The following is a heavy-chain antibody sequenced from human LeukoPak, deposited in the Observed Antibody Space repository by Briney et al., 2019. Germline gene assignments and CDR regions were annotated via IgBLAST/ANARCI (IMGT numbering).Heavy chain of an antibody. D-gene: IGHD6-19*01. V-gene: IGHV3-66*01. CDR1: GFTVSSNY. J-gene: IGHJ4*02. CDR3: ARVGAVADFDY. Sequence: PGGSLRLSCAASGFTVSSNYTSWVRQAPGKGLEWVSVIYSGGSTYYADSVKGRFTISRDNSKNTLYLQMNSLRAEDTAVYYCARVGAVADFDYWGQGTLVTVSS. CDR2: IYSGGST.